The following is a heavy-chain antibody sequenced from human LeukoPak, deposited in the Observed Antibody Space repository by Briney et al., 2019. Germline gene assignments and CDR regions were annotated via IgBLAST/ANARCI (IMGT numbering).Heavy chain of an antibody. V-gene: IGHV3-30*18. Sequence: PGGSLRLSCVTSGFSFSNYAMHWVRQAPGKGLEWAVVISHDGSEKYYGDPVKGRFTISRDNSKNTLYLQMNSLRVEDTAVYYCAKGVYGSRSTSLADVWGQGTLVTVSS. CDR1: GFSFSNYA. J-gene: IGHJ4*02. CDR2: ISHDGSEK. D-gene: IGHD3-10*01. CDR3: AKGVYGSRSTSLADV.